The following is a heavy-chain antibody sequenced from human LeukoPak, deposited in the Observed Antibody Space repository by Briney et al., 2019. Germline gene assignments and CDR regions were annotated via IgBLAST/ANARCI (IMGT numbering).Heavy chain of an antibody. D-gene: IGHD3-10*01. J-gene: IGHJ4*02. CDR3: TTGALRV. CDR2: IKSKTNGATT. V-gene: IGHV3-15*01. Sequence: GGSLRLSCAASGFTFSNAWMSWVRQAPGKGLEWVGRIKSKTNGATTDYATPVKDRFTISRDDSKNMLYLQMNSLKTEDTAVYYCTTGALRVWGQGTLVTVSS. CDR1: GFTFSNAW.